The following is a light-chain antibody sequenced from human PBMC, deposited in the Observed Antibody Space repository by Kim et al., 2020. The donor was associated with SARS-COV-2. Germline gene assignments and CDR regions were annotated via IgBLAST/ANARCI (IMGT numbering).Light chain of an antibody. CDR2: GKN. CDR1: SLRSYY. J-gene: IGLJ2*01. Sequence: VPLGQTVRITCQGHSLRSYYATWYQQKPGQAPILVIYGKNNRPSGIPDRFSGSSSGNTASLTITGTQAGDEADYYCNSRDSNDNVVFGGGTQLTVL. CDR3: NSRDSNDNVV. V-gene: IGLV3-19*01.